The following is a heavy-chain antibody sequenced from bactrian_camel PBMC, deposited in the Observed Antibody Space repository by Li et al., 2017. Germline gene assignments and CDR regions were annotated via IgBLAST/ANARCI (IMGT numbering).Heavy chain of an antibody. CDR2: IATGAGRT. CDR1: ISSDIKYC. Sequence: QLVESGGGTVQAGGSLKLSCAGEISSDIKYCAGWFRQAPGKERERIATIATGAGRTYYADSVKDRFTISKDKTVNILYLQMNDLKPEDTAMYYCAAGCRPLGGRCYRCGSDEYKHWGQGTQVTVS. V-gene: IGHV3S1*01. CDR3: AAGCRPLGGRCYRCGSDEYKH. J-gene: IGHJ4*01. D-gene: IGHD1*01.